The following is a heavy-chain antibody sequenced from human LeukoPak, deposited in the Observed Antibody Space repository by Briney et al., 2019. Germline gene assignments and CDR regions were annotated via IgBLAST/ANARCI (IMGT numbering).Heavy chain of an antibody. D-gene: IGHD2-2*01. CDR1: GGTFSSYA. Sequence: ASVKVSCKSSGGTFSSYAISWVRQAPGQGLEWMGWINPNSGGTNYAQKFQGRVTMTRDTSISTAYMELSRLRSDDTAVYYCARAHCSSTSCYAFGPNYYYMDVWGKGTTVTVSS. CDR2: INPNSGGT. CDR3: ARAHCSSTSCYAFGPNYYYMDV. J-gene: IGHJ6*03. V-gene: IGHV1-2*02.